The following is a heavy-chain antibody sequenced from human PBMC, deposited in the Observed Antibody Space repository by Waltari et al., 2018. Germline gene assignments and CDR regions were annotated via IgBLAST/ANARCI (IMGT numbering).Heavy chain of an antibody. D-gene: IGHD1-1*01. Sequence: EVQLVESGGGLVQPGWSLRLSCAASGFTFSSYAMSWVRQAPGKGLALVSAISCCGGRKYYAEAVKGEFTNARDNSKKTLYRKMKSRRAEDTAVYECAKSWNQMPSNWFDPWGQGSLVTVSS. J-gene: IGHJ5*02. CDR1: GFTFSSYA. CDR2: ISCCGGRK. CDR3: AKSWNQMPSNWFDP. V-gene: IGHV3-23*04.